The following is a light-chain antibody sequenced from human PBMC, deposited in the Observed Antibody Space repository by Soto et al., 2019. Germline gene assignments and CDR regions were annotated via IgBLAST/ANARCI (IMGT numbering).Light chain of an antibody. CDR3: QQYYSAPTWT. CDR1: QSIFYSSNNKNY. J-gene: IGKJ1*01. Sequence: DIVMTQSPDSLAVSLGERATVNCKSSQSIFYSSNNKNYLAWFQQKPGQPPKLLIYWASTRESGVPDRFSGSGSGTDFTLTISGLQPEDVAVYYCQQYYSAPTWTFGQGTKVEIK. CDR2: WAS. V-gene: IGKV4-1*01.